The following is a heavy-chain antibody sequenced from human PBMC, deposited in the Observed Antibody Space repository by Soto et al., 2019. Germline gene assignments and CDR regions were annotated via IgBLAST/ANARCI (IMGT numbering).Heavy chain of an antibody. CDR1: GYSISSSNW. V-gene: IGHV4-28*03. D-gene: IGHD6-13*01. CDR2: IYYSGST. J-gene: IGHJ4*02. Sequence: PSETLSLTCAVSGYSISSSNWWGWIRQPPGKGLEWIGYIYYSGSTYYNPSLKSRVTMSVDTSKNQFSLKLSSVTAVDTAVYYCARVTSSWGLVSYFDYWGQGTLVTVSS. CDR3: ARVTSSWGLVSYFDY.